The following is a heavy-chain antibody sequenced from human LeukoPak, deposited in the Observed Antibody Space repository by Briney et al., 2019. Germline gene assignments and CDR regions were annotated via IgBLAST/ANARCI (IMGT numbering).Heavy chain of an antibody. Sequence: PSETLSLTCTVSGGSISSYYWSWIRQPPGKGLEWIGYIYTSGSTNYNPSLKSRVTISVDTSKNQFSLKLSSVTAADTAVYYCARHFPKSNNWFDPWGQGTLVTVSS. V-gene: IGHV4-4*09. CDR2: IYTSGST. CDR1: GGSISSYY. CDR3: ARHFPKSNNWFDP. J-gene: IGHJ5*02. D-gene: IGHD3-3*02.